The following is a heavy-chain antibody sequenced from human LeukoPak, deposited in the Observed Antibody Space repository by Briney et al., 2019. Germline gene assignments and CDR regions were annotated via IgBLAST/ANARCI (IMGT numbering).Heavy chain of an antibody. CDR3: AKTPGYSSGWPFDY. CDR2: ISDSAVGT. V-gene: IGHV3-23*01. J-gene: IGHJ4*02. D-gene: IGHD6-19*01. CDR1: GFTFSNYA. Sequence: TGGSLRLSCATSGFTFSNYAMSWVRQAPGKGLEWVSIISDSAVGTYYTDSVKGRFTISRDNSKNTLYLQMNSLRAEDTAVYYCAKTPGYSSGWPFDYWGQGTLVTVSS.